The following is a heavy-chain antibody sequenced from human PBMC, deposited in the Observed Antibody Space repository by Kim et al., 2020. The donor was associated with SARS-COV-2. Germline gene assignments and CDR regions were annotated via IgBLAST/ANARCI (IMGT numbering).Heavy chain of an antibody. CDR1: GYTFTSYG. J-gene: IGHJ4*02. D-gene: IGHD3-9*01. CDR3: ARDGPGFLTGYSLDY. CDR2: ISAYNGNT. V-gene: IGHV1-18*01. Sequence: ASVKVSCKASGYTFTSYGISWVRQAPGQGLEWMGWISAYNGNTNYAQKLQGRVTMTTDTSTSTAYMELRSLRSDDTAVYYCARDGPGFLTGYSLDYWGQGTLVTVSS.